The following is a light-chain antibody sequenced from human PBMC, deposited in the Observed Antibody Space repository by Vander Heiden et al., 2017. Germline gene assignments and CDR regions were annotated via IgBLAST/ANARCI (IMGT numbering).Light chain of an antibody. V-gene: IGKV1-8*01. Sequence: IQMTQSPSSFSASTGDRVTITCRASQGISSYLAWYQQKPGKAPKLLIYAASTMQSGVPSRFSGSGSGTEFTLTIGCLQSEDFAIYFCQQYYSYPRTFGQGTKVEIK. J-gene: IGKJ1*01. CDR1: QGISSY. CDR2: AAS. CDR3: QQYYSYPRT.